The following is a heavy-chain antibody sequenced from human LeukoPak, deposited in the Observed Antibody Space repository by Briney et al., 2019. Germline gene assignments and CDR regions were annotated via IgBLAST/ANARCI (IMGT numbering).Heavy chain of an antibody. V-gene: IGHV4-59*08. J-gene: IGHJ4*02. CDR1: GGSISDYY. Sequence: SETLSLTCIVSGGSISDYYWSWIRQPPGKGLEWIGYIYYSGSTNYNPSLKSRVTISVDTSKNQFSLKLSSVTAADTAVYYCARQGITIFGVVTRPTDYWGQGTLVTVSS. D-gene: IGHD3-3*01. CDR2: IYYSGST. CDR3: ARQGITIFGVVTRPTDY.